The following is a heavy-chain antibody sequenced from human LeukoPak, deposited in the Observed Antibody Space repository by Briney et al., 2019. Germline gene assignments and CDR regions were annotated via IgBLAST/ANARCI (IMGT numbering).Heavy chain of an antibody. V-gene: IGHV3-33*03. J-gene: IGHJ3*02. CDR3: ASAGNANWAFDI. D-gene: IGHD7-27*01. CDR1: GFTFSTYG. CDR2: IWYDGNNK. Sequence: GGSLRLSCAASGFTFSTYGIHWVRQAPGKGLEWVAAIWYDGNNKYYADSVKGRFTISRDDAKNTLYLQMNSLRAEDTAVYYCASAGNANWAFDIWGQGTTVTVSS.